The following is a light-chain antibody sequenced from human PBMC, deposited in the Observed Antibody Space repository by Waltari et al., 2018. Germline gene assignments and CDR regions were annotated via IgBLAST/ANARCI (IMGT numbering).Light chain of an antibody. CDR2: GSS. J-gene: IGKJ2*01. V-gene: IGKV1-39*01. Sequence: DSQMTQSPSSLSACGGARVTFTSRASYSLSKYLHWYHQPPGKAPKLLISGSSGLQGGVPSRFSGSGSGTEFTLTITNLQPEDFGTYYCQQSYLNPVTFGQGTKVEI. CDR1: YSLSKY. CDR3: QQSYLNPVT.